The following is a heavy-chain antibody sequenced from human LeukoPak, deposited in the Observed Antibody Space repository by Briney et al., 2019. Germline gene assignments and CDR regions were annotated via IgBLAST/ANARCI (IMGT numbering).Heavy chain of an antibody. V-gene: IGHV3-74*01. CDR2: FYSDGSRT. J-gene: IGHJ4*02. Sequence: GGSLRLSCAGSGFTLSSNWMHWVRQAPGKGLVWVSRFYSDGSRTNYADSVKGRFTISRDNAKNSLYLQMNSLRAEDTALYYCARDPGGVVVPAAMPFDYWGQGTLVTVSS. D-gene: IGHD2-2*01. CDR3: ARDPGGVVVPAAMPFDY. CDR1: GFTLSSNW.